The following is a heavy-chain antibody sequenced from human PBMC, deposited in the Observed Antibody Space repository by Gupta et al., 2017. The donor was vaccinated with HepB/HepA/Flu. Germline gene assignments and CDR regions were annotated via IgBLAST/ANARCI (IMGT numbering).Heavy chain of an antibody. V-gene: IGHV5-51*01. CDR1: GDSFTGFW. J-gene: IGHJ4*02. CDR3: ARPSPVGQSGPFEY. Sequence: EVQLVQSGAEVKKPGESLKISWKGSGDSFTGFWIGWVRLTPGKGLEWVGVIYPGDFDTRYRPSFQGQGTISVDKAINTAYRQWNSLKASDTDMYDCARPSPVGQSGPFEYWGQGTLVTVSS. D-gene: IGHD3-10*01. CDR2: IYPGDFDT.